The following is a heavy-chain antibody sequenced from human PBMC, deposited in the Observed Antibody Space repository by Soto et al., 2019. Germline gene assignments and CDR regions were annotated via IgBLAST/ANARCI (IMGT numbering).Heavy chain of an antibody. V-gene: IGHV3-23*01. CDR3: ARGWQGDY. J-gene: IGHJ4*02. Sequence: GGSLRLSCAASGLSFSNYAMNWVRQAPGKGLEWVSGISGSGGDTYYADSVKGRFTISRDNSKNTLFLQMNSLRVEDTALYYCARGWQGDYWGQGTLVTVSS. CDR1: GLSFSNYA. CDR2: ISGSGGDT. D-gene: IGHD6-19*01.